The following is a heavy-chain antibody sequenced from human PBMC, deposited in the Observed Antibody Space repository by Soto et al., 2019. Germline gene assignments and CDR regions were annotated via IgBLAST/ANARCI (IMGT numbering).Heavy chain of an antibody. CDR2: ISSDGSSY. CDR1: GFTLTNNG. Sequence: GSLRLSCVASGFTLTNNGMHWVRQAPGQGLEWVAVISSDGSSYYYGDSVRGRFTISRDTSKNTLFLEMNSLTTADTAVYYCAKDRGLAESGTWSHYYYGMDVWGQGTSVTV. D-gene: IGHD1-26*01. CDR3: AKDRGLAESGTWSHYYYGMDV. J-gene: IGHJ6*02. V-gene: IGHV3-30*18.